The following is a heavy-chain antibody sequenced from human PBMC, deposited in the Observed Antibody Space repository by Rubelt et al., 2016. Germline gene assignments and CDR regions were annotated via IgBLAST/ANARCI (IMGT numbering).Heavy chain of an antibody. J-gene: IGHJ4*02. D-gene: IGHD3-22*01. CDR1: GGSFSGYY. V-gene: IGHV4-34*01. CDR3: ARGKEGLGVTMMDY. CDR2: INHSGST. Sequence: QVQLQQWGAGLLKPSETLSLTCAVYGGSFSGYYWSWIRQPPGKGLEWIGEINHSGSTNYNPYLNSRVTISVDTSKNQFSLKLSSVTAADTAVYYCARGKEGLGVTMMDYWGQGTLVTVSS.